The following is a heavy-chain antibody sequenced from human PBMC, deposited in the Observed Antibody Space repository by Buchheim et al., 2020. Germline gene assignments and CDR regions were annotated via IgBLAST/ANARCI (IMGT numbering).Heavy chain of an antibody. CDR3: AAFYYDRRAVFDY. CDR2: IKQDGSGK. D-gene: IGHD3-22*01. CDR1: GFTFSSYS. Sequence: EVQLVESGGGLVQPGGSLRLSCAASGFTFSSYSMNWVRQAPGKGLEWVANIKQDGSGKYYVDSVKGRFTISRDNAKNSLYLQMNSLRAEDTAVYYCAAFYYDRRAVFDYWGQGTL. V-gene: IGHV3-7*03. J-gene: IGHJ4*02.